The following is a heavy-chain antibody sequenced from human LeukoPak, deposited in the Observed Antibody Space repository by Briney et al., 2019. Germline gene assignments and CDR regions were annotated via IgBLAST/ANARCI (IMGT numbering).Heavy chain of an antibody. CDR3: ARGRKIYDILTGPQFDP. J-gene: IGHJ5*02. CDR1: GFTFSSYA. CDR2: ISYDGSNK. Sequence: GGSLRLSCAASGFTFSSYAMHWVRQAPGKGLEWVAVISYDGSNKYYADSVKGRFTISRDNSKNTLYLQMNSLRAEDTAVYCCARGRKIYDILTGPQFDPWGQGTLVTVSS. D-gene: IGHD3-9*01. V-gene: IGHV3-30*04.